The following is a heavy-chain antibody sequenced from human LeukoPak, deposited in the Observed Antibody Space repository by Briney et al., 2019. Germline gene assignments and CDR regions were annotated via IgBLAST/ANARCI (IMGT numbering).Heavy chain of an antibody. CDR2: INHSGST. J-gene: IGHJ3*02. D-gene: IGHD2-2*01. CDR1: GGSFSGYY. V-gene: IGHV4-34*01. CDR3: ARPRLMGGSSKAFDI. Sequence: SETLSLTCAVYGGSFSGYYWSWIRQPPGKGLEWIGEINHSGSTNYNPSLKSRVTISVDTSKNQFSLKLSSVTAADTAVYYCARPRLMGGSSKAFDIWGQGTMVTVSS.